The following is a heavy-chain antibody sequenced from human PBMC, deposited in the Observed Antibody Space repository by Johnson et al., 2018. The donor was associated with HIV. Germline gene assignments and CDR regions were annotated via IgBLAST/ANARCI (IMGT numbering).Heavy chain of an antibody. CDR2: IRYDGSNK. V-gene: IGHV3-30*02. Sequence: QVQLVESGGGVVQPGGSLRLSCAASGFTFSSYGMHWVRQAPGKGLEWVAFIRYDGSNKYYADSVKGRFTISRDNSKNTLYLQMNSLRAEDTAVYYCARVRSSSAYAFDIWGQGTMVTVSS. CDR3: ARVRSSSAYAFDI. J-gene: IGHJ3*02. CDR1: GFTFSSYG. D-gene: IGHD6-13*01.